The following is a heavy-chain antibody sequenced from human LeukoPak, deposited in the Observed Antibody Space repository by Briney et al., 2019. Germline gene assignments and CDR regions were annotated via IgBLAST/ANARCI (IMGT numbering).Heavy chain of an antibody. V-gene: IGHV4-4*02. CDR3: ARTYYDFWSGYCWFDR. CDR1: GGSISSSNW. J-gene: IGHJ5*02. D-gene: IGHD3-3*01. Sequence: PSETLSLTCAVSGGSISSSNWWSWVRQPPGKGLGWIGEIYHSGSTNYNPSLKSRVTISVDKSKNQFSLKLSSVTAADTAVYYCARTYYDFWSGYCWFDRWGQGTLVTVSS. CDR2: IYHSGST.